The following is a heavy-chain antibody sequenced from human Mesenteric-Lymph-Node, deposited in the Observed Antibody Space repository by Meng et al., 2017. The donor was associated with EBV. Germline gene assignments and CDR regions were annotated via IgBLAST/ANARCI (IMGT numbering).Heavy chain of an antibody. CDR2: LSGSGSGT. V-gene: IGHV3-23*04. J-gene: IGHJ4*02. CDR3: AKVRGISIVNY. CDR1: GFSFSAYA. Sequence: VKRVEAGGALVQPWGSLRLSCAASGFSFSAYAMTWVRQAPGKGLEWVSTLSGSGSGTYYADSVKGRFTISRDISKNTLSLQMNSLRVEDTAIYYCAKVRGISIVNYWGQGTLVTVSS. D-gene: IGHD2/OR15-2a*01.